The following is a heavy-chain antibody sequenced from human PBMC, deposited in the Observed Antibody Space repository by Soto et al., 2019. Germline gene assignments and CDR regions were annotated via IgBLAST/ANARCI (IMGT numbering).Heavy chain of an antibody. CDR3: ARGASFYGSGRPDV. J-gene: IGHJ6*04. Sequence: ASVKVSCKASGYTFTSYDINWVRQATGQGLEWMGWMNPNSGNTGYAQKFQGRVTMTRNTFISTAYMELSSLRSEDTAVYYCARGASFYGSGRPDVWGKGTTVTAPQ. CDR1: GYTFTSYD. D-gene: IGHD3-10*01. V-gene: IGHV1-8*01. CDR2: MNPNSGNT.